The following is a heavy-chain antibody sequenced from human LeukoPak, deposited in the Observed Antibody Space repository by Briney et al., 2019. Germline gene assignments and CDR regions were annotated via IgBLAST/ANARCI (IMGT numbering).Heavy chain of an antibody. CDR3: ARDYCSSTSCYSGLYYYYMDV. J-gene: IGHJ6*03. V-gene: IGHV4-59*11. CDR2: IYYSGST. CDR1: GGSISNHS. D-gene: IGHD2-2*02. Sequence: PSETLSLTCTVSGGSISNHSWSWIRQPPGKGLEWVGSIYYSGSTNYNPSLKNRVTIAVGTSKNRFSLKLSSVTAADTAVYYCARDYCSSTSCYSGLYYYYMDVWGKGTTVTVAS.